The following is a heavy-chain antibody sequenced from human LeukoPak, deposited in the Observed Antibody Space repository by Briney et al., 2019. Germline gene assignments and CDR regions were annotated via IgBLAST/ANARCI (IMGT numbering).Heavy chain of an antibody. CDR2: IYYSGST. V-gene: IGHV4-39*07. CDR1: GAYISVNNYY. D-gene: IGHD1-1*01. Sequence: SETLSLTCTVSGAYISVNNYYWAWIRQSPGKGLEWIGSIYYSGSTYYNLSLKSRVTISVDTSKNQFSLKLSSVTAADTAVYYCAREVDWNGSFDYWGQGTLVTVSS. J-gene: IGHJ4*02. CDR3: AREVDWNGSFDY.